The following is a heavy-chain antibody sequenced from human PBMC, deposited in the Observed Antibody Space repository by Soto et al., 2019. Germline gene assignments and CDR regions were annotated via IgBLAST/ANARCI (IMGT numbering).Heavy chain of an antibody. CDR1: GYSFTDYK. J-gene: IGHJ4*02. CDR2: VDPNGGGS. CDR3: ATWVDYGDFEGFDF. Sequence: GASVKVSCKTSGYSFTDYKLHWVRQAPGQGLEWMGWVDPNGGGSNSAQKFQGSVTMTWDTSITTAYLDLTRLTTNDTATYFCATWVDYGDFEGFDFWGPGTLVTVSS. D-gene: IGHD4-17*01. V-gene: IGHV1-2*04.